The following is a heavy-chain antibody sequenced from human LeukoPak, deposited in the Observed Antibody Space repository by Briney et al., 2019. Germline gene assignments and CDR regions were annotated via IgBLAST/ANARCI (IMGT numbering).Heavy chain of an antibody. J-gene: IGHJ3*02. Sequence: SETLSLTCTVSGGSVSSNSYYWGWIRQPPGKGLEWIGYIYYSGSTNYNPSLKSRVTISVDTSKNQFSLKLSSVTAADTAVYYCARHRKRRVLLWFGELPHPPTGVAFDIWGQGTMVTVSS. CDR1: GGSVSSNSYY. D-gene: IGHD3-10*01. CDR2: IYYSGST. V-gene: IGHV4-61*05. CDR3: ARHRKRRVLLWFGELPHPPTGVAFDI.